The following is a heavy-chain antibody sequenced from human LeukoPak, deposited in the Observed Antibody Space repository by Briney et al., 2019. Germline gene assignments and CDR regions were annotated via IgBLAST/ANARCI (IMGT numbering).Heavy chain of an antibody. Sequence: GGSLRLSCAASGFTFSSYGMHWVRQAPGKGLEWVAFIRYDGSNKYYADSVKGRFTISRDNSKNTLYLQMNSLRAEDTAVYYCAKRDSSSWAFDYWGQGTLVTVSS. D-gene: IGHD6-13*01. CDR1: GFTFSSYG. CDR3: AKRDSSSWAFDY. J-gene: IGHJ4*02. CDR2: IRYDGSNK. V-gene: IGHV3-30*02.